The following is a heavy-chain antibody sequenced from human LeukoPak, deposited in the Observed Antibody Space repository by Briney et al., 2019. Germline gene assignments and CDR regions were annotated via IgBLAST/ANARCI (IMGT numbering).Heavy chain of an antibody. CDR1: GYTFTIYD. J-gene: IGHJ3*02. V-gene: IGHV1-8*01. CDR2: MNPNSGNT. CDR3: ARSICSSTSCYIDAFDI. D-gene: IGHD2-2*01. Sequence: ASVNLSCKSSGYTFTIYDINWVRQATGQGLEWMGWMNPNSGNTGYAQKFQGRVTMTRDTSISTAYMELSSLRSEDTAVYYCARSICSSTSCYIDAFDIWGQRTMVTVSS.